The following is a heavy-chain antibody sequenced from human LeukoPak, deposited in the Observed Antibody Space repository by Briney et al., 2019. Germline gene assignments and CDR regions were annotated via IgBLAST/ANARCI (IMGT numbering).Heavy chain of an antibody. J-gene: IGHJ6*03. V-gene: IGHV4-59*12. Sequence: SETLSLTCTVSSGSISSYYWSWIRQPPGKGLEWIGYIYYSGSTNYNPSLKSRVTISVDTSKNQFSLKLSSVTAADTAVYYCASTYYEFWSGYWPHYYYYYMDVWGKGTTVTVSS. CDR2: IYYSGST. D-gene: IGHD3-3*01. CDR3: ASTYYEFWSGYWPHYYYYYMDV. CDR1: SGSISSYY.